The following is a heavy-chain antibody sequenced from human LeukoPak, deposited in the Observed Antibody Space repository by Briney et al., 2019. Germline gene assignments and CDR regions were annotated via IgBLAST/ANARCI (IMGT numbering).Heavy chain of an antibody. Sequence: SETLSLTCTVSGGSIRKYYWSWIRQPPGKGLEWIGYIYYSGSTNYNPSLKSRLTISVDTSKNQFSLKLSSVTAADTAVYYCARGGAWVDYWGQGTLVTVSS. CDR1: GGSIRKYY. CDR3: ARGGAWVDY. D-gene: IGHD1-26*01. V-gene: IGHV4-59*01. J-gene: IGHJ4*02. CDR2: IYYSGST.